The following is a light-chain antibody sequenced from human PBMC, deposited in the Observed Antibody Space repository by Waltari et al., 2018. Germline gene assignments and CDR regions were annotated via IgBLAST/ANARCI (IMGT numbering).Light chain of an antibody. J-gene: IGKJ1*01. CDR3: QQYDDDCGT. Sequence: DIQMTQSPSTLSASVGARVTITCRASQTISIWLGWYQQKPGKAHTLLISKASSLEAGVPSRFRGSGSGTEFTLTISSLQPDDFATYDCQQYDDDCGTFGQGTKVEAK. CDR1: QTISIW. CDR2: KAS. V-gene: IGKV1-5*03.